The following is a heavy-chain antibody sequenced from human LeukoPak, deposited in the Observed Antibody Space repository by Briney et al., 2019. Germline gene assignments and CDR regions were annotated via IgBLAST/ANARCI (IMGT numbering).Heavy chain of an antibody. Sequence: ASVKVSCKGSGYTFICYNIDWVRQAPGQGLEWMGWINPTNGATMNAVKFQGKVTMTRDTSITTAYMELSRLTSDDTAVYYCATPGDEWSVDTWGQGTLVTVSS. J-gene: IGHJ5*02. CDR2: INPTNGAT. CDR1: GYTFICYN. CDR3: ATPGDEWSVDT. D-gene: IGHD3-3*01. V-gene: IGHV1-2*02.